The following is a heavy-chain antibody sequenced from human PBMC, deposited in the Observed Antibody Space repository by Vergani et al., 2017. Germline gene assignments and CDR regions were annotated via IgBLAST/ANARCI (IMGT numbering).Heavy chain of an antibody. V-gene: IGHV2-70*04. CDR3: ARIRGDLGYGMDV. Sequence: QITLKKSGPTLLKPTQPLPSTGTFSGSPLTTSGFRVCWIRQPPGKALEWLARIDWDDDKFYSTSLKTRLTISKDTSKNQVVLTMTNMDPVDTATYYCARIRGDLGYGMDVWGQGP. CDR1: GSPLTTSGFR. CDR2: IDWDDDK. J-gene: IGHJ6*02. D-gene: IGHD3-16*01.